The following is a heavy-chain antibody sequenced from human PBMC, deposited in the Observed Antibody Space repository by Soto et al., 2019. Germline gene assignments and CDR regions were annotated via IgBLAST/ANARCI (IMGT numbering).Heavy chain of an antibody. CDR2: IIPMFGTA. CDR3: ARVESSGYYFPFHY. Sequence: QVQLVRSGAEVKKPGSSVKVSCKASGGTFSNYAISWVRQAPGQGLGWMGGIIPMFGTATYAQKFQGRVTITADESTSTAYMELSSLRSGDTAVYYCARVESSGYYFPFHYWGQGTLVTVSS. CDR1: GGTFSNYA. V-gene: IGHV1-69*01. D-gene: IGHD3-22*01. J-gene: IGHJ4*02.